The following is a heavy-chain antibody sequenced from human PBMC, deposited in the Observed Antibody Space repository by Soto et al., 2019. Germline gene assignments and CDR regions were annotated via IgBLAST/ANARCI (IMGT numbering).Heavy chain of an antibody. CDR3: ARQGGWLGEQQLYF. V-gene: IGHV4-39*01. D-gene: IGHD6-13*01. J-gene: IGHJ4*02. CDR1: CGSISSSSYY. CDR2: IYYSGST. Sequence: SETLSLTCTVSCGSISSSSYYWGWIRQPPGKGLEWIGSIYYSGSTYYNPSLKSRVTISVDTSKNQFSLKLSSVTAADTAVYYCARQGGWLGEQQLYFSGQGTLVIVSS.